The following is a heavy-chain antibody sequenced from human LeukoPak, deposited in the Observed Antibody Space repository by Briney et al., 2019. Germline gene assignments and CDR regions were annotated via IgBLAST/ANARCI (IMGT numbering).Heavy chain of an antibody. CDR3: VKKEYMVRGVINYFDY. CDR1: GCTFSSYA. Sequence: GGSLRLSCSASGCTFSSYAMHWVRQAPGKGLEYVSAISSNGGSTYYADSVKGRFTISRDNSKNTLYLQMSSLRAEDTAVYYCVKKEYMVRGVINYFDYWGQGTLVTVSS. CDR2: ISSNGGST. V-gene: IGHV3-64D*06. D-gene: IGHD3-10*01. J-gene: IGHJ4*02.